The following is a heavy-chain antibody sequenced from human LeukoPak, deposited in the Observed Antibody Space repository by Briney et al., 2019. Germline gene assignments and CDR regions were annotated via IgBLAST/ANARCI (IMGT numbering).Heavy chain of an antibody. Sequence: PSETLSLTCAVYGGSFSGYHWTWIRQPPGKGLDWIGEINDIGSTNYNPSLKNRVTISVDMSKNQFSVNLTSVTAADTGVYFCGRGPHQEWPPIQYWGQVSLVTVSS. J-gene: IGHJ4*02. V-gene: IGHV4-34*01. CDR2: INDIGST. CDR3: GRGPHQEWPPIQY. CDR1: GGSFSGYH. D-gene: IGHD3-3*01.